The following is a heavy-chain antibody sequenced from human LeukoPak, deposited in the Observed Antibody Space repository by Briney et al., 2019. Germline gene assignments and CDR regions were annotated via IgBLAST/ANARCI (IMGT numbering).Heavy chain of an antibody. Sequence: PGGSLRLSCAASGFTFSSYGMHWVRQAPGKGLEWVAVISYAGSNKFYADSVRGRVTISRDNSKNTLYLQMNNLKTEDTAVYYCASRGHVGSGTYSPYDYWGQGTLVTVSS. V-gene: IGHV3-30*03. CDR1: GFTFSSYG. J-gene: IGHJ4*02. D-gene: IGHD3-10*01. CDR3: ASRGHVGSGTYSPYDY. CDR2: ISYAGSNK.